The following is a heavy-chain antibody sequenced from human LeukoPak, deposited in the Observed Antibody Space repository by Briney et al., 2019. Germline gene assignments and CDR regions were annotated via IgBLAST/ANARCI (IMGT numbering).Heavy chain of an antibody. J-gene: IGHJ6*02. CDR3: AHLVWEYVGGLDV. Sequence: GGSLRLSCAASGFTFRSFGMNLVRQAPGKGLEWVSGIYTNGRDTRYADSVKGRFTISRDNSKNTLYLQMHSLRVEDTAVYYCAHLVWEYVGGLDVWGQGTTVTVSS. CDR2: IYTNGRDT. CDR1: GFTFRSFG. D-gene: IGHD1-26*01. V-gene: IGHV3-23*05.